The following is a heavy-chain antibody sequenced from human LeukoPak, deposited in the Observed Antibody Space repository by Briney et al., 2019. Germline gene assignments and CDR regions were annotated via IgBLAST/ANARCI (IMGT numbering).Heavy chain of an antibody. CDR3: ARDGYGWLRYRNFDY. Sequence: KSSETLSLTCTVSGGSISSSSYYWGWIRQPPGKGLEWIGSIYYSGSTYYNPSLKSRVTISVDTSKNQFSLKLSSVTAADTAVYYCARDGYGWLRYRNFDYWGQGTLVTVSS. CDR2: IYYSGST. CDR1: GGSISSSSYY. D-gene: IGHD5-12*01. V-gene: IGHV4-39*07. J-gene: IGHJ4*02.